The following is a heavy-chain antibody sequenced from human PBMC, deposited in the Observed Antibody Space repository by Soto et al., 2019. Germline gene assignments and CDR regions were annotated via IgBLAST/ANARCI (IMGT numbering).Heavy chain of an antibody. J-gene: IGHJ4*02. CDR2: IIVGSANT. CDR3: AAEIYSGGDCCHFDY. CDR1: GFTFSNSA. Sequence: SVKVSCKTSGFTFSNSAIQWVRQAPGERLEWVGWIIVGSANTNYAQKLQERVTISRDMSTATAYMELSSLRSDDTAVYYCAAEIYSGGDCCHFDYWGQGALVTVSS. V-gene: IGHV1-58*02. D-gene: IGHD2-21*02.